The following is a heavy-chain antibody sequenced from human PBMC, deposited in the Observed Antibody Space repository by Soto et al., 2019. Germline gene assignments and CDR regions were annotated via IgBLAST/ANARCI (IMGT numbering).Heavy chain of an antibody. D-gene: IGHD6-13*01. V-gene: IGHV5-51*01. J-gene: IGHJ5*02. Sequence: GESLKISCKGSGYSFTSYWIGWVRQMPGKGLEWMGIIYPGDSDTRYSPSFQGQVTISADKSISTAYLQWSSLKASDTAMYYCARQPGYSSSWSNWFDPWGQGTLVTVSS. CDR3: ARQPGYSSSWSNWFDP. CDR1: GYSFTSYW. CDR2: IYPGDSDT.